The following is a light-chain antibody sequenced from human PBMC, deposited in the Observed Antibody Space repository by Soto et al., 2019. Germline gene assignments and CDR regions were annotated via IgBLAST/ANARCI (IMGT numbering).Light chain of an antibody. V-gene: IGLV3-9*01. CDR2: RDS. CDR3: QVWDSSIVV. Sequence: SYELTQPLSVSVALGQTARITGGGNNIGSKNVHWYQQKPGQAPVLVIYRDSNRPSGIPERFSGSNSGNTATLTISRAQAGDEADYYCQVWDSSIVVFGGGTKVTVL. J-gene: IGLJ2*01. CDR1: NIGSKN.